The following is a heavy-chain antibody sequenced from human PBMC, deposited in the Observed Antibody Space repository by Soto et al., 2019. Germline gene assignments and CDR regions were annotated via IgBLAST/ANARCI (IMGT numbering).Heavy chain of an antibody. CDR3: ARAEGTYTLSSEFDY. CDR1: REPVFSFNDY. V-gene: IGHV4-30-4*02. J-gene: IGHJ4*02. Sequence: HSDTPSISCNVSREPVFSFNDYWTLIRQPPGKGLEWVGHISYRGTTFYNPSLKSRATVSMDTSKSQFSLKLASVTAADTAVYYCARAEGTYTLSSEFDYCGQGTLVTGSS. D-gene: IGHD3-16*01. CDR2: ISYRGTT.